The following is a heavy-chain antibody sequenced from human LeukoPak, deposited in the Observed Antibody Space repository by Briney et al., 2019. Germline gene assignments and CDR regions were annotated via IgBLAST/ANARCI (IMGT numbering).Heavy chain of an antibody. D-gene: IGHD3-10*01. Sequence: PGGSLRLSCAAAGFTFRNQWVGWAPQDRGNGIDWVATIKQDGKEKSYVDSVKGRFTIPRDNSKNSLFLQMNSLRAEDTAVYYCVRDHSLVVPGINYYFHMDAWGKGTTVIIS. CDR2: IKQDGKEK. J-gene: IGHJ6*03. CDR1: GFTFRNQW. CDR3: VRDHSLVVPGINYYFHMDA. V-gene: IGHV3-7*01.